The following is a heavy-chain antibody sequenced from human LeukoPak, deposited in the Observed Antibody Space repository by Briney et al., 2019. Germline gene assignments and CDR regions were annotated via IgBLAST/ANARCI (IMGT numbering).Heavy chain of an antibody. Sequence: GESLKISCQGSGYTFTSYWIGWVRQMPVKGLEWMGSIYPGDSDTKYSPSFQGQVTISANKSISTAYLQWSSLKASDTAMYYCARKDSSSWGYWGQGTLVTVSS. J-gene: IGHJ4*02. D-gene: IGHD6-13*01. V-gene: IGHV5-51*01. CDR1: GYTFTSYW. CDR2: IYPGDSDT. CDR3: ARKDSSSWGY.